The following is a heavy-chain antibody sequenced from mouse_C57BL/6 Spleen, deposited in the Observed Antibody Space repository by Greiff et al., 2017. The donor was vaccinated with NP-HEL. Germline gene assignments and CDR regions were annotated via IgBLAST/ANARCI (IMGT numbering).Heavy chain of an antibody. CDR1: GFSFTSYG. J-gene: IGHJ4*01. V-gene: IGHV2-2*01. Sequence: VKLQESGPGLVQPSQRLSITCTVSGFSFTSYGVHWVRQSPGKGLEWLGVIWSGGSTDYNAAFISRLSISKDNSKSQVFFKMNSLQADDTAIYYCASHYDGYLYYAMDYWGQGTSVTVSS. D-gene: IGHD2-3*01. CDR2: IWSGGST. CDR3: ASHYDGYLYYAMDY.